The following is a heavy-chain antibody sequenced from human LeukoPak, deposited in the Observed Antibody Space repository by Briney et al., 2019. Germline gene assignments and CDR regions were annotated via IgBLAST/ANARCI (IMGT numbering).Heavy chain of an antibody. Sequence: GGSLRLSCAASGFTFSSYAMSWVRQAPGKGLEWVSAISGSGGSTYYADSVKGRFNISRDNSKNTLYLQMNSLRAEETAVYYCAKHPAAMDGGYYYYYGMDVWGKGTTVTVSS. D-gene: IGHD2-2*01. V-gene: IGHV3-23*01. CDR3: AKHPAAMDGGYYYYYGMDV. CDR2: ISGSGGST. CDR1: GFTFSSYA. J-gene: IGHJ6*04.